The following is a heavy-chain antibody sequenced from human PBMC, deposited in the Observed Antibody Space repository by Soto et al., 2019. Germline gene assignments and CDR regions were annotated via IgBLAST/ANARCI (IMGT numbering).Heavy chain of an antibody. V-gene: IGHV1-2*02. D-gene: IGHD2-15*01. Sequence: WASVKFSCTASGYTFTDHYMHWVRQAPGQGLEWMGWINPNNGGTNYAQKFQGRVTMTRDTSISTAYMELTRLRSDDTAVYYCARGSGYCSGGTCYCFDSWGQGTLVTVSS. CDR1: GYTFTDHY. J-gene: IGHJ4*02. CDR3: ARGSGYCSGGTCYCFDS. CDR2: INPNNGGT.